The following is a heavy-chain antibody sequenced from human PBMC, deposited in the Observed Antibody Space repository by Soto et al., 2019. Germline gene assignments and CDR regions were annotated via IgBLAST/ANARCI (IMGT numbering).Heavy chain of an antibody. CDR1: GFSFSFYV. CDR2: LTGTNGDT. CDR3: VKGSSDSRPYYFDY. J-gene: IGHJ4*02. D-gene: IGHD3-10*01. V-gene: IGHV3-23*01. Sequence: GGSQRLSCANSGFSFSFYVMGWGRQAPGKGLEWISALTGTNGDTYYAASVTGRFTIFRDYSNNTLHLEMNSLGADDTAVYYCVKGSSDSRPYYFDYWGLGTLVTVSS.